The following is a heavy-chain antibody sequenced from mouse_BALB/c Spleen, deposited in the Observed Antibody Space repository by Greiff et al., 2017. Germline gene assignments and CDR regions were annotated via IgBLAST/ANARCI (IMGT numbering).Heavy chain of an antibody. V-gene: IGHV1-82*01. CDR3: ARWASTMSHFDD. J-gene: IGHJ2*01. CDR2: IYPGDGDT. CDR1: GYAFSSSW. Sequence: QVHVKQSGPELVKPGASVKISCKASGYAFSSSWMNWVKQRPGQGLEWIGRIYPGDGDTNYNGKFKGKATLTADKSSSTAYMQLSSLTSVDSAVYFCARWASTMSHFDDWGQGTTLTVSS. D-gene: IGHD2-1*01.